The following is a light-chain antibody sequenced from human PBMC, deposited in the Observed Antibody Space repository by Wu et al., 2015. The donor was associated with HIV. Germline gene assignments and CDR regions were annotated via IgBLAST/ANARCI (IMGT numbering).Light chain of an antibody. Sequence: IVLTQSPGPLSLSPGERATLSCGASQRVSGSYLAWYQHKPGQPPRLLIYGASDRAPGIPDRFSGSQSGTEFTLTIKRLEPEDFAVYYCQQYASSPRTFGQGTKVELK. CDR3: QQYASSPRT. CDR1: QRVSGSY. J-gene: IGKJ1*01. CDR2: GAS. V-gene: IGKV3-20*01.